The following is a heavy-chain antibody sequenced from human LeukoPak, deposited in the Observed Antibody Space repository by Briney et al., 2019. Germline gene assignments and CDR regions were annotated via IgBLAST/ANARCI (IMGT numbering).Heavy chain of an antibody. D-gene: IGHD2-2*01. J-gene: IGHJ5*02. Sequence: SETLSLTCAVYGGSFSGYYWSWIRQPPGKGLEWIGEINHSGSTNYNPSLKSRVTISVDTSKNQFSLKLSSVTAADTAVYYCARGACCSSTSCPDQYYDPWGQGTLVTVSS. V-gene: IGHV4-34*01. CDR3: ARGACCSSTSCPDQYYDP. CDR2: INHSGST. CDR1: GGSFSGYY.